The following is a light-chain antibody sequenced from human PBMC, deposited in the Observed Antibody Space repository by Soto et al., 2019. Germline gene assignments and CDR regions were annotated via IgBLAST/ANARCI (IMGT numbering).Light chain of an antibody. CDR3: QQYGDLPQT. J-gene: IGKJ2*01. CDR2: GAS. V-gene: IGKV3-20*01. Sequence: EIVLTQSPGTLSLSPGERATLSCRASQSVIASFLAWYQQKPGQAPRLLMFGASNRATGIPDRFSGSGSGTDFTLTINILEPEDFSVYYCQQYGDLPQTFGQGTKVEIK. CDR1: QSVIASF.